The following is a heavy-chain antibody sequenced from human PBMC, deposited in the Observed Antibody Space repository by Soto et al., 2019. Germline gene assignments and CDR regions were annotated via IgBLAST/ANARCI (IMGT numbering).Heavy chain of an antibody. CDR1: GYTFTSYG. D-gene: IGHD4-17*01. J-gene: IGHJ4*02. Sequence: GASVKVSCKASGYTFTSYGISWVRQDPGQGLEWMGWISAYNGNTNYAQKLQGRVTMTTDTSTSTAYMELRSLRSDDTAVYYCATAGDFGVDRKKDLRLFLVYWGQGTLVTVSS. V-gene: IGHV1-18*01. CDR2: ISAYNGNT. CDR3: ATAGDFGVDRKKDLRLFLVY.